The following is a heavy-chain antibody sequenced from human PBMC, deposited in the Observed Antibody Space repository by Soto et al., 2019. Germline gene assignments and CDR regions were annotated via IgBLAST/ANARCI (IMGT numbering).Heavy chain of an antibody. CDR3: ARAPPGLVPTYYYYGMDV. D-gene: IGHD2-8*02. V-gene: IGHV1-18*01. CDR2: ISAYNGNT. J-gene: IGHJ6*02. CDR1: GYTFTSYG. Sequence: QVQLVQSGAEVKKPGASVKVSCKASGYTFTSYGISWVRQAPGQGLEWMGWISAYNGNTNYAQKLQGRVTMTTDTSTRTAYMELRSLRSDDTAVYYCARAPPGLVPTYYYYGMDVWGQGTTVTVSS.